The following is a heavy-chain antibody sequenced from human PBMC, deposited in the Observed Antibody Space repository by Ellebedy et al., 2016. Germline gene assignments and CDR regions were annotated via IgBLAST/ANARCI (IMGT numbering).Heavy chain of an antibody. CDR1: GGSFSGCH. J-gene: IGHJ4*02. CDR2: IDHGGST. V-gene: IGHV4-34*01. Sequence: GSLRLSCAVYGGSFSGCHWSWIRQPPGKGLEWIGEIDHGGSTNHSSSLKSRVTISSVDTSKHHFSLKLSSVTAADTAVHYCARHGASSWGKYYDFWSGYKTCYWGQGTLVTVSS. D-gene: IGHD3-3*01. CDR3: ARHGASSWGKYYDFWSGYKTCY.